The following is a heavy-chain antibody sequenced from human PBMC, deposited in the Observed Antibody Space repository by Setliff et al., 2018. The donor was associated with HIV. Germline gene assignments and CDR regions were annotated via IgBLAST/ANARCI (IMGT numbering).Heavy chain of an antibody. CDR2: VYYSGST. J-gene: IGHJ6*02. D-gene: IGHD3-10*01. V-gene: IGHV4-39*01. CDR1: GGSISGSGPGYY. CDR3: ARHDITLVRGLV. Sequence: SETLSLTCSVSGGSISGSGPGYYWGWVRQPPGGGLEWIGSVYYSGSTYYNPSLRSRVTISVDTSKNLFSLKVNSVTAADTAVYYCARHDITLVRGLVWGQGTTVTVAS.